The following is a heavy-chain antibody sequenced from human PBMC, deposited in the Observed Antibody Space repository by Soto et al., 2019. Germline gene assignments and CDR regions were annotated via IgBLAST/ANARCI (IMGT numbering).Heavy chain of an antibody. J-gene: IGHJ6*02. D-gene: IGHD3-22*01. V-gene: IGHV4-39*01. Sequence: SETLSLTCTVSGGSISSSSYYWGWIRQPPGKGLEWIGSIYYSGSTYYNPSLKSRVTISVDTSKNQFSLKLSSVTAADTAVYYCARHLAMIVVDSMDVWGQGTTVTVSS. CDR1: GGSISSSSYY. CDR3: ARHLAMIVVDSMDV. CDR2: IYYSGST.